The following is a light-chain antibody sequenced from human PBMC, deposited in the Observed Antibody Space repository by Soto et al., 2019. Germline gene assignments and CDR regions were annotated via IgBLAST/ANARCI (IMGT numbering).Light chain of an antibody. V-gene: IGLV1-47*01. CDR2: RNN. CDR3: AAWDDSLKV. J-gene: IGLJ3*02. CDR1: SSNIGSNY. Sequence: QSVLTQPPSACGTPGQRVTISCSGSSSNIGSNYVYWYQQLPGTAPKLLIYRNNQRPSGVPDRFSGSKSGTSASLAISGLRSEDEADYYCAAWDDSLKVFGGGTKLTVL.